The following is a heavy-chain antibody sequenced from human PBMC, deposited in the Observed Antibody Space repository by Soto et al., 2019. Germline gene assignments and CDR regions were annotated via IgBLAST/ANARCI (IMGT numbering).Heavy chain of an antibody. Sequence: GASVKVSCKASGYTFTNYPMHWVRQAPGQRLEWMGWINTGNGNTKYSQEFQGRLTITRDTSANTAYMDLSRLTSEDTAVYFCARVMIAFGGWLAFDPWGQGTLVTVSS. D-gene: IGHD3-16*01. J-gene: IGHJ5*02. CDR1: GYTFTNYP. CDR3: ARVMIAFGGWLAFDP. CDR2: INTGNGNT. V-gene: IGHV1-3*04.